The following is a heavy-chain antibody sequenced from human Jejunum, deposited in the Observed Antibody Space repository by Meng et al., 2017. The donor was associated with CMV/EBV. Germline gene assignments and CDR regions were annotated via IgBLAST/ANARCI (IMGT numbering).Heavy chain of an antibody. CDR2: LYSSGIT. J-gene: IGHJ4*02. V-gene: IGHV3-66*01. CDR3: ARWSGTYYDY. Sequence: GHMVESGGDVDQPGESLRLSCAASGLTVSSNYMSWLRQAPGKGLEWVSILYSSGITYYADSVKGRFTISRDNSKNTLYFQMNTLRAEDTAVYYCARWSGTYYDYWGQGTLVTVSS. CDR1: GLTVSSNY. D-gene: IGHD1-26*01.